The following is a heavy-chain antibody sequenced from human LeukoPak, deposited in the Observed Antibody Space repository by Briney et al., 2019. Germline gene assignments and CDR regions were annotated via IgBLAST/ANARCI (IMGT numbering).Heavy chain of an antibody. CDR3: VKELSSHWYIFDY. CDR1: GGTPSEYS. Sequence: PGGSLRLSCAPPGGTPSEYSTSRVPDGLEEGVWRGSDVNWDGTNTYYAESVKGRFSISRDSAEKSLYLQMNSLRDDDTAFYYCVKELSSHWYIFDYWGQGTLVTVSS. J-gene: IGHJ4*02. CDR2: VNWDGTNT. D-gene: IGHD6-13*01. V-gene: IGHV3-20*04.